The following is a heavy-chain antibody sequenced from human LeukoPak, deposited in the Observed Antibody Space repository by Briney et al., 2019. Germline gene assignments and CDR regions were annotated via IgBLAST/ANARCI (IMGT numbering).Heavy chain of an antibody. CDR1: GYTFTTYG. Sequence: EASVKVSCKASGYTFTTYGITWVRQAPGQGLEWMGWISAYNGNTNSAQKLQGRVTMTTDTSTSTAYMELRSLRSDDTAVYYCARDFREGPVDYWGQGTLVTVSS. V-gene: IGHV1-18*01. CDR2: ISAYNGNT. J-gene: IGHJ4*02. CDR3: ARDFREGPVDY.